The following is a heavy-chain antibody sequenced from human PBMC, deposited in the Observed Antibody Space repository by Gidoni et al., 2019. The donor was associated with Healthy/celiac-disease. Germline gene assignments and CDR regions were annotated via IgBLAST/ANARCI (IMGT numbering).Heavy chain of an antibody. CDR3: ARGDCSGGSCYSHYYYYGMDV. D-gene: IGHD2-15*01. CDR2: ISAYNGNT. Sequence: QVQLVQSGAEVKKPGASVKVSCKASGYTFTSYGISWVRQAPGQGLEWMGWISAYNGNTNYAQTLQGRVTMTTDTSTSTAYMELRSLRSDDTAVYYCARGDCSGGSCYSHYYYYGMDVWGQGTTVTVSS. V-gene: IGHV1-18*01. J-gene: IGHJ6*02. CDR1: GYTFTSYG.